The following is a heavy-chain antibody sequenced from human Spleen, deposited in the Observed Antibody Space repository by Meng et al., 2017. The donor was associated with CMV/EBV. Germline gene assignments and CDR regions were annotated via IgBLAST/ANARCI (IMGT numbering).Heavy chain of an antibody. CDR1: GYSFRNSA. Sequence: CQGSGYSFRNSAITWVRQAPGQGLEWMGWISVYNRNTDFAQKFQDRVTLTLDTSTSAAYLDMKNLTFDDTAVYYCARVRLGANAFDLWGPGTLVTVSS. CDR3: ARVRLGANAFDL. V-gene: IGHV1-18*01. CDR2: ISVYNRNT. D-gene: IGHD3-10*01. J-gene: IGHJ4*02.